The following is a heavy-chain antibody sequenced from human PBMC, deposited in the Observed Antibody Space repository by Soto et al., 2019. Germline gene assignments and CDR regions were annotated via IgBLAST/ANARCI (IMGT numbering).Heavy chain of an antibody. J-gene: IGHJ5*02. V-gene: IGHV1-3*01. CDR2: INAGNGNT. Sequence: ASVKVSCKASGYTFTSYAMHWVRQAPGQRLEWMGWINAGNGNTKYSQKFQGRVTITRDTSASTAYMELSSLRSEDTAVYYCASGFSGGDADWFGPWGQGIQVSVSP. CDR1: GYTFTSYA. D-gene: IGHD2-21*02. CDR3: ASGFSGGDADWFGP.